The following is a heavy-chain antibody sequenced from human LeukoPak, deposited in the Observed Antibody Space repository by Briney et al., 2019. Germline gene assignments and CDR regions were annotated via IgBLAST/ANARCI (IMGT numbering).Heavy chain of an antibody. CDR3: ARDWELLSGYYYGVDV. D-gene: IGHD1-26*01. CDR2: IYFSGGT. Sequence: SETLSLTCTVSGDSISSRYWSWIRQPPGKGLEWVGYIYFSGGTTYNPSLNSRVTISVDTSKNQFSLKLSSVTAADTAVYYCARDWELLSGYYYGVDVWGQGTTVTVSS. CDR1: GDSISSRY. J-gene: IGHJ6*02. V-gene: IGHV4-59*11.